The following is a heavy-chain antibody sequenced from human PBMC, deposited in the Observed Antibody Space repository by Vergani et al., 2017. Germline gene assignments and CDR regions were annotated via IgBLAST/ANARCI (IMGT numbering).Heavy chain of an antibody. CDR3: ARTYLGYQLLPYY. J-gene: IGHJ4*02. D-gene: IGHD2-2*01. CDR1: GFTFSSYS. CDR2: ISSSSSYI. Sequence: VRLVESGGGVVQPGRSLRLSCAASGFTFSSYSMNWVRQAPGKGLEWVSSISSSSSYIYYADSVKGRFTISRDNAKNSLYLQMNSLRAEDTAVYYCARTYLGYQLLPYYWGQGTLVTVSS. V-gene: IGHV3-21*01.